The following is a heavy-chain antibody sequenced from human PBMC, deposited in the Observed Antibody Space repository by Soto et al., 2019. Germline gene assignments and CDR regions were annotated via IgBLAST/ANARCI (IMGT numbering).Heavy chain of an antibody. CDR2: IYYSGNT. V-gene: IGHV4-59*01. D-gene: IGHD3-10*01. CDR1: GGSISTYY. J-gene: IGHJ6*03. Sequence: SETLSLPCTVSGGSISTYYWSWIRQPPGKGLEWIGYIYYSGNTNYNPSLKSRVTISLDTSKNQFSLKLSSVAAADTAVYYCARENYSGNYYYMDVCGKGTTVTVSS. CDR3: ARENYSGNYYYMDV.